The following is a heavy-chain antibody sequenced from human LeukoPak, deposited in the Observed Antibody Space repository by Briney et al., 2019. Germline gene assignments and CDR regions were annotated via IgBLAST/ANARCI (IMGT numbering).Heavy chain of an antibody. CDR2: INPKSGVT. CDR1: AYTLSGYY. D-gene: IGHD6-19*01. CDR3: ARRIAVAGSPVYYFDY. J-gene: IGHJ4*02. Sequence: ASVNLSRKASAYTLSGYYMHWVRQAPGQGLEWMGWINPKSGVTNYAQKFQGRVTMTWDTSINTTFMELSRLRSDDTAVYYCARRIAVAGSPVYYFDYWGQRTLVTVSS. V-gene: IGHV1-2*02.